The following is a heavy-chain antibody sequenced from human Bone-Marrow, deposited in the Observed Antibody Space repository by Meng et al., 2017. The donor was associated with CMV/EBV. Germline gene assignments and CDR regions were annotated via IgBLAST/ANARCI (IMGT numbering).Heavy chain of an antibody. J-gene: IGHJ5*02. CDR3: ARGARGGWFDP. CDR1: GGSVSGYY. Sequence: LTCAVYGGSVSGYYWSWIRQPPGKGLEWIGEINHSGSTNYNPSLKSRVTISVDTSKNQFSLKLSSATAADTAVYYCARGARGGWFDPWGQGTLVTVSS. D-gene: IGHD3-10*01. V-gene: IGHV4-34*01. CDR2: INHSGST.